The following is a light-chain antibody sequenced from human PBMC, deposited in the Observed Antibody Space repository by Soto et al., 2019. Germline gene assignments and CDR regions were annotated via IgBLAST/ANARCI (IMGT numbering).Light chain of an antibody. CDR3: EQYHSYSRT. CDR2: DAY. Sequence: DIQMTQSPSSLSASVGDRVTITCRASQSISSYLNWYQQKPGKAPKLLIYDAYSLQGGVQSRFGGSGSGTEFTLTIRSLQPDGFAYYYCEQYHSYSRTFGEGTKVDIK. V-gene: IGKV1-5*01. CDR1: QSISSY. J-gene: IGKJ1*01.